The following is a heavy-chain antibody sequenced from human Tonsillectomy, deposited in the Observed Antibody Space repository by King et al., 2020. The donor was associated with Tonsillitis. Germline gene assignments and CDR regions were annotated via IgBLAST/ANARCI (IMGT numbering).Heavy chain of an antibody. CDR3: AREDYDSSGYYYAMDV. CDR1: GGPISSYY. V-gene: IGHV4-59*01. J-gene: IGHJ6*02. CDR2: IYYSGST. D-gene: IGHD3-22*01. Sequence: QLQESGPGLVKPSETLSLTCTVSGGPISSYYWSWIRQPPGKGLEWLGYIYYSGSTNYNPSLKSRVTISVDTSKNQFSLKLSSVTAADTAVYYCAREDYDSSGYYYAMDVWGQGTTVTVSS.